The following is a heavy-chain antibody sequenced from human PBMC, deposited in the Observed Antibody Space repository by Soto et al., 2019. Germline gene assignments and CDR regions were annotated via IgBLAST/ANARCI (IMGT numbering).Heavy chain of an antibody. CDR3: ARGSSSCYVSFDY. CDR2: INSDGSIT. Sequence: EVQLVESGGGLVQPGGSLRLSCAASGFTFSSNWMHWVRQAPGKGLVWVSRINSDGSITSYADSVKGQFTISRDNAKNTLYLQMNSLRADDTAVYYCARGSSSCYVSFDYWGQGILVTVSS. J-gene: IGHJ4*02. CDR1: GFTFSSNW. D-gene: IGHD6-13*01. V-gene: IGHV3-74*01.